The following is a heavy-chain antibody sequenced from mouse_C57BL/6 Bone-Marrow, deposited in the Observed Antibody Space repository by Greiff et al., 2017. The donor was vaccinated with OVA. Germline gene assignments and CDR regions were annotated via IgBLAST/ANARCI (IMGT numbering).Heavy chain of an antibody. V-gene: IGHV1-54*01. CDR3: ARGNGSSYVAWFAY. J-gene: IGHJ3*01. CDR1: GYAFTNYL. CDR2: INPGSGGT. Sequence: QVQLKESGAELVRPGTSVKVSCKASGYAFTNYLIEWVKQRPGQGLEWIGVINPGSGGTNYNEKFKGKATLTADKSSSTAYMQLSSLTSEDSAVYFCARGNGSSYVAWFAYWGQGTLVTVSA. D-gene: IGHD1-1*01.